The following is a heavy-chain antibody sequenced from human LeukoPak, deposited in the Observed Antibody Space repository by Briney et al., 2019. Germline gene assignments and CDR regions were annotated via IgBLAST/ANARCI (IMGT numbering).Heavy chain of an antibody. CDR2: IHSNGGT. CDR3: ARHVSGIYGSRGDLDH. J-gene: IGHJ4*02. V-gene: IGHV4-59*08. D-gene: IGHD3-10*01. CDR1: GGSIGNFY. Sequence: SEPLSLTCSVSGGSIGNFYWSWIRQPPGKGLEWIGYIHSNGGTNYNPSLKNRVTMSVDTSKNQFSLKLNSVTAADTAVYYCARHVSGIYGSRGDLDHWGQGTLVTVSS.